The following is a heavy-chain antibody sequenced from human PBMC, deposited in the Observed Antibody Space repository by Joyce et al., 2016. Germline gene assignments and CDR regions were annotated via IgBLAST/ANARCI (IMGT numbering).Heavy chain of an antibody. CDR2: ISDNSRFI. CDR3: GRVDPTEQPIDY. J-gene: IGHJ4*02. CDR1: GSAFSTYT. V-gene: IGHV3-21*01. Sequence: EVQLVESGGGLVKPGGSLRLSCAASGSAFSTYTMSWVRQAPGKGLEWVSSISDNSRFIYYADSLKGRFTISRDNAKNSLYLQMNSLRAEDTAVYYCGRVDPTEQPIDYWGQGTLVTVSS. D-gene: IGHD6-13*01.